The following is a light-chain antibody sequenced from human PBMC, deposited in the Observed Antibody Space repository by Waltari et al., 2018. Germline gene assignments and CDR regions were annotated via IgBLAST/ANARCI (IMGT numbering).Light chain of an antibody. CDR2: LGS. V-gene: IGKV2-28*01. CDR3: MQTLQTPKT. CDR1: QSLLYSNGNHY. J-gene: IGKJ1*01. Sequence: EIVMTQSPLSLPVTPGEPASISCSSSQSLLYSNGNHYLDWYLQKPGQSPQLLIYLGSNRASGVPDRISGSGSGTDFTLKISRVEAEDVGIYYCMQTLQTPKTFGQGTKVEIK.